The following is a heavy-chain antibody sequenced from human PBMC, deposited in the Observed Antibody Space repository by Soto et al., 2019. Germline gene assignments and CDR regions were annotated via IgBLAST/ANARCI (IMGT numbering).Heavy chain of an antibody. J-gene: IGHJ4*02. CDR2: IYWDDDK. CDR3: AHRQAQGIGLAGTFDS. V-gene: IGHV2-5*02. Sequence: QITLKESGPTLVKPTQTLTLTCTFSGFSFSTTGVGVGWIRQPPGKALEWLALIYWDDDKRYSPSLKSRLTITTDPSKHQVVRTRTNMDPVDTATYYCAHRQAQGIGLAGTFDSWGQGTLVTVSS. D-gene: IGHD6-19*01. CDR1: GFSFSTTGVG.